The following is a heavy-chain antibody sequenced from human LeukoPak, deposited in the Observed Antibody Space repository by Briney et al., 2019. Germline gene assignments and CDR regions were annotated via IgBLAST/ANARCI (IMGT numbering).Heavy chain of an antibody. CDR1: GFTFSSYA. D-gene: IGHD2-2*02. Sequence: GGSLRLPCAASGFTFSSYARSWVRQAPGKGLEWVSAISGSGGSTYYADSVKGRFTISRDNSKNTLYLQMNSMRAEDTAVYYCAGQRVRGYCSSTSCYTPHYWGQGTLVTVSS. V-gene: IGHV3-23*01. J-gene: IGHJ4*02. CDR3: AGQRVRGYCSSTSCYTPHY. CDR2: ISGSGGST.